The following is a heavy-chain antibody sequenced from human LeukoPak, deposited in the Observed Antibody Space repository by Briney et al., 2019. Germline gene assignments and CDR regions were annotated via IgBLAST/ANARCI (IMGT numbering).Heavy chain of an antibody. CDR2: IYYSGST. D-gene: IGHD3-10*01. J-gene: IGHJ4*02. CDR1: RGSISSGGHY. V-gene: IGHV4-31*03. Sequence: SQTLSLTCTVSRGSISSGGHYWSRIRRHPGKGLEWIGYIYYSGSTYYNPSLKSRVTISVDTSKNQFSLKLSSVTAADTAVYYCAREETYGSGSYVDYWGQGTLVTVSS. CDR3: AREETYGSGSYVDY.